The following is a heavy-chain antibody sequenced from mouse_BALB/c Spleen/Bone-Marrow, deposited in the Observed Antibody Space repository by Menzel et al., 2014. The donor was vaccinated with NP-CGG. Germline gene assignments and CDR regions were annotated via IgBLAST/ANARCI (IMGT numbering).Heavy chain of an antibody. CDR2: ISTYYGDA. J-gene: IGHJ4*01. V-gene: IGHV1-67*01. CDR1: GYTFTDYS. CDR3: ARGVTTGAMDY. D-gene: IGHD1-1*01. Sequence: QVQLQQSGAERVRPGVSVKISCKGSGYTFTDYSIHWIKQSHAKSLEWIGAISTYYGDATNNQKFKGKATLTVDKSSSTAYMELARQASEDSVIYYCARGVTTGAMDYWGQGTSVTVSS.